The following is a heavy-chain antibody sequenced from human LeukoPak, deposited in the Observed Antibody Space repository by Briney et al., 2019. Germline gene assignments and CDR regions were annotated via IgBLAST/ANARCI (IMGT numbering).Heavy chain of an antibody. J-gene: IGHJ4*02. Sequence: PSETLSLTCTVSGGSISSSSYYWGWIRQPPGKGLEWIGSIYYSGSTYYNPSLKSRVTISVDTSKNQFSLKLRSVTAADTAVYYCARVPYYYDSSGMYWGQGTLVTVSS. V-gene: IGHV4-39*07. D-gene: IGHD3-22*01. CDR1: GGSISSSSYY. CDR2: IYYSGST. CDR3: ARVPYYYDSSGMY.